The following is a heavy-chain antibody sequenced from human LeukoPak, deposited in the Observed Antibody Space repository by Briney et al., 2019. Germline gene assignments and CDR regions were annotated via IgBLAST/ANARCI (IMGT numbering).Heavy chain of an antibody. V-gene: IGHV3-30*04. CDR2: ISYDGSNE. D-gene: IGHD3-22*01. CDR3: ARDYYYDSGGYYSFDY. CDR1: GFTFSSYA. Sequence: PGRSLRLSCAASGFTFSSYAMHWVRRAPGEGLEWVAVISYDGSNEYYADPVKGRFTISRDNSRNTLYLQMNNSLRAEDTAVYYCARDYYYDSGGYYSFDYWGQGTLVTVSS. J-gene: IGHJ4*02.